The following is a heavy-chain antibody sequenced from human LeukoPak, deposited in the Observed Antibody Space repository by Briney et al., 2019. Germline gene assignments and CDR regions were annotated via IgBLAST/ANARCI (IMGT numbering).Heavy chain of an antibody. CDR2: ISNSGNT. J-gene: IGHJ3*02. V-gene: IGHV4-59*01. Sequence: PSETLSLTCTLSGASISTYYGSWIRQPPGAGLEWIGYISNSGNTNYNPSLKSPVTISVDTSKNQLSLRLSSVTAADTAMYHCVKLQPNTGEWAFDIWGQGTMVSVSS. D-gene: IGHD1-1*01. CDR1: GASISTYY. CDR3: VKLQPNTGEWAFDI.